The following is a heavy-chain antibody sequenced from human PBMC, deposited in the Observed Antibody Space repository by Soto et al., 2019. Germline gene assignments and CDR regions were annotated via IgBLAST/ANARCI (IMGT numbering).Heavy chain of an antibody. CDR2: VNPILGLS. CDR1: GDTFNFYS. CDR3: ASNYGSGYRAFAS. J-gene: IGHJ4*02. D-gene: IGHD3-10*01. V-gene: IGHV1-69*02. Sequence: QVQLVQSGAEVKSAGSSVKVSCKASGDTFNFYSINWVRQAPGLGLEWVGRVNPILGLSNYAQRFQGRVTMTADKSRGTAYMEMRSLRSEDTALYYCASNYGSGYRAFASWGQGALVTVSS.